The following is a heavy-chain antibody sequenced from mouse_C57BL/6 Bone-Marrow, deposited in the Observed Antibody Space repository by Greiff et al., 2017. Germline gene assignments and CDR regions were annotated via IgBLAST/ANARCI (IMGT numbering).Heavy chain of an antibody. CDR3: ERLDDCDGDFDY. CDR1: GFTFSDYY. V-gene: IGHV5-12*01. J-gene: IGHJ2*01. D-gene: IGHD2-4*01. CDR2: ISNGSGST. Sequence: EVKVMESGGGLVQPGGSLKLSCAASGFTFSDYYMYWVRQTPEKRLEWVAYISNGSGSTYYPDTVKGRVTFTRDNAKNTLYLQMSRLKPEDTAMYYCERLDDCDGDFDYWGQGTTLTVSS.